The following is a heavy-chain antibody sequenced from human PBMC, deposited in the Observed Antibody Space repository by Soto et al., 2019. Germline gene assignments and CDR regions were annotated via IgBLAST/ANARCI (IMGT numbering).Heavy chain of an antibody. CDR1: GGTFSSYA. CDR3: AVRRSITMAGSPEYYFDY. J-gene: IGHJ4*02. D-gene: IGHD3-10*01. Sequence: SVKVSCKASGGTFSSYAISWVRQAPGQGLEWMGGIIPIFGTANYAQKFQGRVTITAGESTSTAYMELSSLRSEDTAVYYCAVRRSITMAGSPEYYFDYWGQGTLVTVSS. V-gene: IGHV1-69*13. CDR2: IIPIFGTA.